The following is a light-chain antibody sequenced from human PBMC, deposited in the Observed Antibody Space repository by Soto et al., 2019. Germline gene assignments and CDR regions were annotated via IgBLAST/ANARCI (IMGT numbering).Light chain of an antibody. Sequence: QSVLTQPTSVSGSPGQSITISCTGNHNDIGTYDYVSWYQQHPGRAPRLLIHGVTTRPSGISGRFSASKSGNTASLTISGLQADDEADYYCCSYAGSFTFVFGGGTKVTVL. V-gene: IGLV2-14*03. CDR2: GVT. CDR3: CSYAGSFTFV. CDR1: HNDIGTYDY. J-gene: IGLJ2*01.